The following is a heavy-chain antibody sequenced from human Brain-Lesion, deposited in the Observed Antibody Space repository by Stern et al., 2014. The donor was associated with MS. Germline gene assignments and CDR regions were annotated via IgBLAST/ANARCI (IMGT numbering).Heavy chain of an antibody. CDR2: TVHSGST. CDR1: GGSISSGDYS. V-gene: IGHV4-30-2*01. Sequence: QVQLVESGSGLVKPSQTLSLTCAVSGGSISSGDYSWSWIRQPPGKSLEWIGYTVHSGSTYYTPSLKSRVSISVDRSKNQFSLKLSSVTAADTAMYYCARIFGGNFDNWGQGTLVTVSS. D-gene: IGHD4-23*01. CDR3: ARIFGGNFDN. J-gene: IGHJ4*02.